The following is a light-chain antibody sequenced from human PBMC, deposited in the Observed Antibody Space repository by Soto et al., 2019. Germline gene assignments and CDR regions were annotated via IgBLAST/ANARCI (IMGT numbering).Light chain of an antibody. CDR1: SSNIGTNY. Sequence: QSVLTQPPSASATPGQRVTISCSGSSSNIGTNYVYWYQHLPGTAPKLMIYEVSNRPSGVANRFSGSKSENTASLTISGLQAEDEAEYYCSSYTTSSTVVFGGVTNLTVL. CDR2: EVS. V-gene: IGLV2-14*01. J-gene: IGLJ2*01. CDR3: SSYTTSSTVV.